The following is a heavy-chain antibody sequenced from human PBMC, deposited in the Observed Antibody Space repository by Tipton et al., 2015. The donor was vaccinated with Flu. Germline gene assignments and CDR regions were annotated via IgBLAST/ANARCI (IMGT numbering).Heavy chain of an antibody. Sequence: SLRLSCAASGFIFSNYGMHWVRQAPGKGLEWVAVIWYDGSEKYYADSVKGRFTISRDNSNNTRYLQMNSLSAEDTDTYYCARDNGDYYDTSGYSTIHYYYYGLDVWGQVTTVTVSS. D-gene: IGHD3-22*01. CDR2: IWYDGSEK. J-gene: IGHJ6*02. V-gene: IGHV3-33*01. CDR3: ARDNGDYYDTSGYSTIHYYYYGLDV. CDR1: GFIFSNYG.